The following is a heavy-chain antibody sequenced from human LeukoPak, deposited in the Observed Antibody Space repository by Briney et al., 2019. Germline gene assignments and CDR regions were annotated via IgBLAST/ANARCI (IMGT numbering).Heavy chain of an antibody. Sequence: GGSLRLSCAASGFTCSSYSMNWVRQAPGKGLEWVSYISSSSSTIYYADSVKGRFTISRDNAKNSLYPQMNSLRAEDTAVYYCAREYRSLGDVWGKGTTVTISS. CDR3: AREYRSLGDV. CDR2: ISSSSSTI. CDR1: GFTCSSYS. V-gene: IGHV3-48*01. D-gene: IGHD1-26*01. J-gene: IGHJ6*04.